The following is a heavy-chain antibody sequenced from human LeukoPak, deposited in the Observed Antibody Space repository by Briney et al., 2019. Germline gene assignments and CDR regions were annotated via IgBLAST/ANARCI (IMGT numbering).Heavy chain of an antibody. D-gene: IGHD3-22*01. CDR2: ISSSSSYI. J-gene: IGHJ4*02. CDR3: ARVSKYDSSGYYPVD. V-gene: IGHV3-21*01. CDR1: GFTFSSYS. Sequence: GGSLRLSCAASGFTFSSYSMNWVRQAPGKGLEWVSSISSSSSYIYYADSVKGRFTISRDNAKNSLYLQMNSLRAEDTAVYYCARVSKYDSSGYYPVDWGQGTLVTVSS.